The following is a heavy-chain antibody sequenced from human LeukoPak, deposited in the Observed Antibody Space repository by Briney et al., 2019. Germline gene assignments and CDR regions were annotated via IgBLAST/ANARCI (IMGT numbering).Heavy chain of an antibody. CDR1: GFPVSSYA. V-gene: IGHV3-23*01. J-gene: IGHJ4*02. Sequence: GGSLRLSCAASGFPVSSYAMSWVRQAPGKGLEWVSAISGSGDRTDYADSVKGRFIISRDNSKNTLYLQMSSLRAEDTAIYYCAKVGLGGAYYDYWGQGTLVTVSS. CDR2: ISGSGDRT. CDR3: AKVGLGGAYYDY. D-gene: IGHD1-26*01.